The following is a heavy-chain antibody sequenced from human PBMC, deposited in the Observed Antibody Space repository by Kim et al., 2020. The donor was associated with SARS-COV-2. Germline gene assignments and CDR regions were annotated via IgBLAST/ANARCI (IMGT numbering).Heavy chain of an antibody. CDR3: AGLDTAMSTGDY. V-gene: IGHV3-9*01. Sequence: GGSLRLSCAASGFTFGDYAMHWVRQAPGKGLEWVSGISWNSGSIGYADSVKGRFTISRDNAKNSLYLQMNSLRAEDTALYYCAGLDTAMSTGDYWCQGTLVTVSS. D-gene: IGHD5-18*01. J-gene: IGHJ4*02. CDR2: ISWNSGSI. CDR1: GFTFGDYA.